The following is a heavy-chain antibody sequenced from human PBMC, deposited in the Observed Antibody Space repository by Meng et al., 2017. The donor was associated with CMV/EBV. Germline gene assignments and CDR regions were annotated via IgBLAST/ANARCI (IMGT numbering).Heavy chain of an antibody. J-gene: IGHJ5*02. D-gene: IGHD3-9*01. CDR3: ARHHPRLRYFDWFPNWFDP. Sequence: SSSYYCGWLRQPPGQALEWIVSIYYSVCPYYNPSLKTPLTISVDTSQNQSSLQLSSVPAADTAVYYCARHHPRLRYFDWFPNWFDPWGQGTLVTVSS. V-gene: IGHV4-39*01. CDR1: SSSYY. CDR2: IYYSVCP.